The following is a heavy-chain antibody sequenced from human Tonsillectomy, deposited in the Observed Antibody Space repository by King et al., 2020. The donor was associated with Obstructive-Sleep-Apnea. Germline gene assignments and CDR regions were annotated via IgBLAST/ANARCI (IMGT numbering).Heavy chain of an antibody. CDR1: GGSFSGYY. CDR3: AHHYYDTSIDY. CDR2: INHSGST. V-gene: IGHV4-34*01. J-gene: IGHJ4*02. D-gene: IGHD3-22*01. Sequence: VQLQQWGAGLLKPSETLSLTCAVYGGSFSGYYWSWIRQPPGKGLEWIGEINHSGSTNYNPSLKSRVTISVDTSKNQFSLKLSSVTAADTAVYYCAHHYYDTSIDYWGQGTLVTVSS.